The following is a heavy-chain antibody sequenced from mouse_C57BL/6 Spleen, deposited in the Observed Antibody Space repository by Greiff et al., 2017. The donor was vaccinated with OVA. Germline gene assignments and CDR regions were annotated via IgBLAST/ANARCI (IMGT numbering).Heavy chain of an antibody. CDR3: ARDHDGGSSYYAMDD. J-gene: IGHJ4*01. V-gene: IGHV5-4*01. CDR1: GFTFSSYA. D-gene: IGHD1-1*02. Sequence: EVKLLESGGGLVKPGGSLKLSCAASGFTFSSYAMSWVRQTPEQRLEWVATISDGGSYTYSPDNLKGRFPFSRYNAKNNLYLQMNQLKSEDTAMYYGARDHDGGSSYYAMDDWGQGTSVTVSS. CDR2: ISDGGSYT.